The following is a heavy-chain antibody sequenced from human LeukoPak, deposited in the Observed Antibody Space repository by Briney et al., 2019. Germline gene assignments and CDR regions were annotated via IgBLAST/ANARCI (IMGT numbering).Heavy chain of an antibody. J-gene: IGHJ4*02. D-gene: IGHD3-16*01. CDR3: ARRPGGLYYFDY. Sequence: GGSLRLSCAASGFTFSSYEMNWVRQAPGKGLEWVSYISSSGSTIYYADSVKGRLTISRDNSKNTLYLQMNSLSPEDTAVYYCARRPGGLYYFDYWGQGVLVTVSS. CDR2: ISSSGSTI. CDR1: GFTFSSYE. V-gene: IGHV3-48*03.